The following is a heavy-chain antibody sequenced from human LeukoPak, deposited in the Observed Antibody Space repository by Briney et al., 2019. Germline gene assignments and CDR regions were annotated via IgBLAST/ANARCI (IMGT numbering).Heavy chain of an antibody. CDR2: IRYDGSNK. CDR3: ARENSSYYYYYMDV. CDR1: GFTFSSYG. V-gene: IGHV3-30*02. Sequence: HPGGSLRLSCAASGFTFSSYGMHWVRQAPGKGLEWVAFIRYDGSNKYYADSVKGRFTISRDNSKNTLYLQMNSLRAEDTAVYYCARENSSYYYYYMDVWGKGTTVTISS. J-gene: IGHJ6*03. D-gene: IGHD2-21*01.